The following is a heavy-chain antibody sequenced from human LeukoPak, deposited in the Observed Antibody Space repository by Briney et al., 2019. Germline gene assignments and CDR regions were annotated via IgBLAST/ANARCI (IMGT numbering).Heavy chain of an antibody. Sequence: PGRSLRLSCAASGFTFSSYAMHWVRQAPGKGLEWVAVISYDGSNKYYADSVKGRFTISRDNSKNTLYLQMNSLRAEDTAVYYCAKAGIQLWFGNYYFDYWGQGTLVTVSS. CDR2: ISYDGSNK. CDR1: GFTFSSYA. D-gene: IGHD5-18*01. CDR3: AKAGIQLWFGNYYFDY. V-gene: IGHV3-30*04. J-gene: IGHJ4*02.